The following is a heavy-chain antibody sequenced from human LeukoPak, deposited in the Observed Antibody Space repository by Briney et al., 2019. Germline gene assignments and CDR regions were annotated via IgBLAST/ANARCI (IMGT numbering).Heavy chain of an antibody. D-gene: IGHD3-10*01. V-gene: IGHV4-59*01. CDR1: GGSISSYY. CDR2: IYYSGSA. Sequence: SETLSLTCTVSGGSISSYYWSWIRQPPGKGLEWIGYIYYSGSANYNPSLKSRVTISVDTSKNQFSLKLSSVTAADTAVYYCASWGDYYGSGHRNAFDIWGQGTMVTVSS. CDR3: ASWGDYYGSGHRNAFDI. J-gene: IGHJ3*02.